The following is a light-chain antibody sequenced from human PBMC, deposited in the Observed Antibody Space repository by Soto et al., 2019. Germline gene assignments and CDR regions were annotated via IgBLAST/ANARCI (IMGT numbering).Light chain of an antibody. V-gene: IGKV1-39*01. CDR2: AAS. CDR3: QQTYNMPPT. Sequence: EIQLTQAPCARAASIGNGGTSSCRASQNIRTYLNWYQQKPGKAPKLLISAASTLQGGVPSTFSGSGSGTDFTLTISSLQPEDLATYFCQQTYNMPPTLGHGTRLEIK. J-gene: IGKJ5*01. CDR1: QNIRTY.